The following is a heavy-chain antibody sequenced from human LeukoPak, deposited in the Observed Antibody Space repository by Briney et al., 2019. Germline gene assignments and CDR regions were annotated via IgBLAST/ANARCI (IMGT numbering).Heavy chain of an antibody. J-gene: IGHJ4*02. CDR2: INHSGST. Sequence: SETLSLTCAVYGGSFSGYYWSWIRQPPGKGLEWIGEINHSGSTNYTPSLKSRVTISVDTSKNQFSLKLSSATAADTAVYYCARRYCSGGSCYYGYWGQGTLVTVSS. CDR1: GGSFSGYY. V-gene: IGHV4-34*01. D-gene: IGHD2-15*01. CDR3: ARRYCSGGSCYYGY.